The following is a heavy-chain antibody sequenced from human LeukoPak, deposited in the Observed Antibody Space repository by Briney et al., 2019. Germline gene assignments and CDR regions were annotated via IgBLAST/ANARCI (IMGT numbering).Heavy chain of an antibody. V-gene: IGHV4-34*01. CDR2: INHSGST. CDR1: GGSFSGYY. D-gene: IGHD4-17*01. J-gene: IGHJ4*02. Sequence: KPTETLSLTCAVYGGSFSGYYWSWIRQPPGKGLEWIGEINHSGSTNYNPSLKSRVTISVDTSKNQFSLKLSSVTAADTAVYYCARARSDYGDYVFDYWGQGTLVTVSS. CDR3: ARARSDYGDYVFDY.